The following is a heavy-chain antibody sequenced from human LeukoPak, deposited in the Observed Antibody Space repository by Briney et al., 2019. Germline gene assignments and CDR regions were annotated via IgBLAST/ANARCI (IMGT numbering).Heavy chain of an antibody. Sequence: PGGSLRLSCAASGFTFSSYGMHWVRQSPGKGLEWVAVISYAVSNKYYADSVKGRFTISRDNSKNSLYLQMNSLRAEDTAVYYCAREDGAAVAGSWYFDLWGRGTLVTASS. CDR3: AREDGAAVAGSWYFDL. D-gene: IGHD6-19*01. J-gene: IGHJ2*01. CDR1: GFTFSSYG. CDR2: ISYAVSNK. V-gene: IGHV3-30*03.